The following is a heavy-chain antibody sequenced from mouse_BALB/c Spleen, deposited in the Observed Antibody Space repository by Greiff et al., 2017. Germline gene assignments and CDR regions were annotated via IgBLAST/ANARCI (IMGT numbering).Heavy chain of an antibody. CDR1: GYTFTDYA. CDR3: ARDGNYSWFAY. CDR2: ISTYYGDA. V-gene: IGHV1S137*01. J-gene: IGHJ3*01. Sequence: VQGVESGAELVRPGVSVKISCKGSGYTFTDYAMHWVKQSHAKSLEWIGVISTYYGDASYNQKFKGKATMTVDKSSSTAYMELARLTSEDSAIYYCARDGNYSWFAYWGQGTLVTVSA. D-gene: IGHD2-1*01.